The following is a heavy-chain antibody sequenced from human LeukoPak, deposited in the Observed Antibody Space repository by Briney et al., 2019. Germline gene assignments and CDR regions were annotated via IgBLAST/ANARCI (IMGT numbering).Heavy chain of an antibody. V-gene: IGHV3-53*01. CDR1: GFTFSSYA. D-gene: IGHD6-13*01. CDR3: ARFGSSWYEDWFDP. Sequence: GGSLRLSCAASGFTFSSYAMSWVRQAPGKGLEWVSVIYSGGSTYYADSVKGRFTISRDNSKNTLYLQMNSLRAEDTAVYYCARFGSSWYEDWFDPWGQGTLVTVSS. CDR2: IYSGGST. J-gene: IGHJ5*02.